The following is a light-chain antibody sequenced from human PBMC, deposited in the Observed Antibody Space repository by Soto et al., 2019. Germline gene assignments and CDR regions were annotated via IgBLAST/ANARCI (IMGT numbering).Light chain of an antibody. CDR3: CSYAGSSTSWV. CDR2: EGS. Sequence: QSALTQPASVSGSPGQSITISCTGTISDVGSYDLVSWYQQHPGKAPKLMIYEGSKRPSGVSSRFSGSKSGNTASLTISGLQAEDEADYCCCSYAGSSTSWVFGGGTKVTVL. J-gene: IGLJ3*02. CDR1: ISDVGSYDL. V-gene: IGLV2-23*01.